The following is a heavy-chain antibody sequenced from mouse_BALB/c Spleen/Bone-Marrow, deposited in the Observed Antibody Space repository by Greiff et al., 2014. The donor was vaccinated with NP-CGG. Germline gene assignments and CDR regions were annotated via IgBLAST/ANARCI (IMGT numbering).Heavy chain of an antibody. D-gene: IGHD1-1*01. CDR3: TRDYDWVPDY. Sequence: LKHSGSELVRPGASVKLSCKASGYTFTSYWMHWVKQRPGQGLEWIGNIYPGSGSTNYDEKFKSEATLTVDTSSSTAYMLLSSLTSEDSAVYYCTRDYDWVPDYWGQGTTLTVSS. CDR1: GYTFTSYW. CDR2: IYPGSGST. J-gene: IGHJ2*01. V-gene: IGHV1S22*01.